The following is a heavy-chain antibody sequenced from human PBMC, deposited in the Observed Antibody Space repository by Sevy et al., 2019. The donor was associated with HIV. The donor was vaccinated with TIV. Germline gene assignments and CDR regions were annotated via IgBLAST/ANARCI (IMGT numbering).Heavy chain of an antibody. V-gene: IGHV4-34*01. CDR1: GGSFSGYY. CDR2: INHSGGT. Sequence: SETLSLTCAVYGGSFSGYYWSWIRQPPGKGLEWIGEINHSGGTNYNPSLKSRVTISVDTSKNQISLKVNSVTAANTAVFYWXXXCXXXXCSHAFDIWGQGTRVTVSS. CDR3: XXXCXXXXCSHAFDI. J-gene: IGHJ3*02. D-gene: IGHD2-15*01.